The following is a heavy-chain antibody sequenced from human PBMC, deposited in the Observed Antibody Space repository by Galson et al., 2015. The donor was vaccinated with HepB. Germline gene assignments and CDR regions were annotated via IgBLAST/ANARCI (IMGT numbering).Heavy chain of an antibody. CDR1: GFTFSNAW. Sequence: SLRLSCAASGFTFSNAWMNWVRQAPGKGLEWVGRIKSKTDGGTTDYAAPVKGRFTISRDDSKNTLYLQMNSLKTEDTAVYYCTTFPFIAAAGTVDYWGQGTLVTVSS. D-gene: IGHD6-13*01. CDR2: IKSKTDGGTT. CDR3: TTFPFIAAAGTVDY. J-gene: IGHJ4*02. V-gene: IGHV3-15*07.